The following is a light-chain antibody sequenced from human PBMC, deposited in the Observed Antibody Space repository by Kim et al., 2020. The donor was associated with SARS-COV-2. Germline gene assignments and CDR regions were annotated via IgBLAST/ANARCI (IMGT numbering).Light chain of an antibody. CDR3: QVWDISSAHWV. V-gene: IGLV3-21*04. J-gene: IGLJ3*02. CDR1: NIGVKS. CDR2: YDS. Sequence: SYELTQPPSVSVAPGKPARITCGGHNIGVKSVHWYQPKPGQAPLLVISYDSDRPSGIPERLSGSNSGNSATLSISRVEAGDEADSYFQVWDISSAHWVFG.